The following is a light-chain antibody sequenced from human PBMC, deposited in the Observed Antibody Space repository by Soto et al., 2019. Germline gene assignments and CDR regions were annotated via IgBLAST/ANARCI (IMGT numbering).Light chain of an antibody. V-gene: IGKV3-20*01. CDR2: GAS. Sequence: EIVLTHFPGTLSLSPGERATLSCRAIQSVSNNYLAWYQQKPGQAPRLVIFGASNRATGIPDRFSASGSGTEFTLTISRLEPEDFAVYYCQQYGSSRTFGQGTKVDIK. J-gene: IGKJ1*01. CDR3: QQYGSSRT. CDR1: QSVSNNY.